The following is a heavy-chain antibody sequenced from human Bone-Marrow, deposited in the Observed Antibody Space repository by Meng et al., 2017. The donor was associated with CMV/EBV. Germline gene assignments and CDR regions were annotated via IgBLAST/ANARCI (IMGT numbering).Heavy chain of an antibody. D-gene: IGHD6-13*01. CDR3: AGEAGYSSSWGEWFDL. J-gene: IGHJ5*02. CDR2: IYYSGST. CDR1: GGSISSYY. Sequence: GSLRLSCTVSGGSISSYYWSWIRQPPGKGLEWIGYIYYSGSTNYNPSLKSRVTISVDTSKNQFSLKLSSVTAADTAVYYCAGEAGYSSSWGEWFDLWGQGTLVTVSS. V-gene: IGHV4-59*01.